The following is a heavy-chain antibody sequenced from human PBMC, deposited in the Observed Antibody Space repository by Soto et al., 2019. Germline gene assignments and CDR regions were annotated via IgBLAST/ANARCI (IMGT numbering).Heavy chain of an antibody. D-gene: IGHD2-21*01. J-gene: IGHJ6*02. V-gene: IGHV3-33*01. CDR3: ARVPPIRVTDYGMDV. Sequence: QVQLVESGGGVVQPGRSLRLSCAASGFTFSSYGMHWVRQAPGKGLEWVAVIWYDGSNKYYADSVKGRFTISRDNSKNTLYLQMNSLRADDTAVYYCARVPPIRVTDYGMDVWGQGTTVTVSS. CDR1: GFTFSSYG. CDR2: IWYDGSNK.